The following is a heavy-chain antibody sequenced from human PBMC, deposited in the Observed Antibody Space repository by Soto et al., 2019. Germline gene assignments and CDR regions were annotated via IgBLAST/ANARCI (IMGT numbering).Heavy chain of an antibody. V-gene: IGHV4-30-4*01. D-gene: IGHD2-8*01. CDR3: ARGRYCINGRCFPNWFDS. CDR2: IYKSATT. CDR1: GDSISSVDYF. Sequence: SETLSLTSSVSGDSISSVDYFWAWIRQPPGQALEYIGYIYKSATTYYNPSFESRFAISLDTSKSQFSLNVTSVTAADTDVYFCARGRYCINGRCFPNWFDSWGQGTLLSVSS. J-gene: IGHJ5*01.